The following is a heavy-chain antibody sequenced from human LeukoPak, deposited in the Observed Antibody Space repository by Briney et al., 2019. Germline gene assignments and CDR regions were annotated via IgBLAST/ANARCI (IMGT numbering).Heavy chain of an antibody. V-gene: IGHV4-39*02. J-gene: IGHJ4*02. CDR3: ARESIAARGDFDY. CDR1: GGSISSSSYY. CDR2: IYYSGST. Sequence: SETLSLTCTVSGGSISSSSYYWGWIRQPPGKGLEWIGSIYYSGSTYYNPSPKSRVTISVDTSKNQFSLKLSSVTAADTAVYYCARESIAARGDFDYWGQGTLVTVSS. D-gene: IGHD6-6*01.